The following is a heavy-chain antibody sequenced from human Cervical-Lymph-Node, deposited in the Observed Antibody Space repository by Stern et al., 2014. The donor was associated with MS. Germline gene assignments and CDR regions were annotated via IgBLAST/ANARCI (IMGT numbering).Heavy chain of an antibody. J-gene: IGHJ3*02. Sequence: EVQLVESGGGLVQPGGSLRLSCAASGFTVSSNYMSWVRQAPGKGLEWVSVIYSGGSTYYADSVKGRFTISRDNSKNTLYLQMNSLRAEDTAVYYCARDKNLAVAGAFDIWGQGTMVTVSS. CDR3: ARDKNLAVAGAFDI. D-gene: IGHD6-19*01. V-gene: IGHV3-66*02. CDR1: GFTVSSNY. CDR2: IYSGGST.